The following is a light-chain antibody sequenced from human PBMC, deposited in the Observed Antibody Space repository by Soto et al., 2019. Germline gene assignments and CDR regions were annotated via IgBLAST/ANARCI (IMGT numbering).Light chain of an antibody. V-gene: IGKV3-20*01. CDR3: HQYGISPIFA. CDR1: ESVSSKY. CDR2: GAS. Sequence: IVLTQSPGTLSLSPGETATLSCSASESVSSKYLAWYQHKPGQAPRLLIYGASRRATGIPDRFSGSGSGTDFTLTISRLEPEDFAVYYCHQYGISPIFAFGPGTKVDIK. J-gene: IGKJ3*01.